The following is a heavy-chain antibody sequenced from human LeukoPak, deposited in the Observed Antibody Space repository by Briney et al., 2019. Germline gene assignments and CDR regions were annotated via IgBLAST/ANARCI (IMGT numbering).Heavy chain of an antibody. CDR2: INHSGST. CDR1: GGSFSGYY. CDR3: VRGRRYYYGSGSNMFDY. D-gene: IGHD3-10*01. Sequence: SETLSLTCAVYGGSFSGYYWSWIRQPPGKGLEWIGEINHSGSTNYNPSLKSRVTISVDTSKNQFSLKLSSVTAADTAVYYCVRGRRYYYGSGSNMFDYWGQGTLVTVSS. V-gene: IGHV4-34*01. J-gene: IGHJ4*02.